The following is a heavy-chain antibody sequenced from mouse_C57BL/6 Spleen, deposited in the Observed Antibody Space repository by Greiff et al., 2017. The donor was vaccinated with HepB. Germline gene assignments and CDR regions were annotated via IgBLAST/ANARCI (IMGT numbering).Heavy chain of an antibody. Sequence: DVQLVESGGGLVKPGGSLKLSCAASGFTFSDYGMHWVRQAPEKGLEWVAYISSGSSTIYYADTVKGRFTISRDNAKNTLFLQMTSLRSEDTAMYYCARPGYYGSGPFDYWGQGTTLTVSS. V-gene: IGHV5-17*01. D-gene: IGHD1-1*01. CDR3: ARPGYYGSGPFDY. CDR1: GFTFSDYG. J-gene: IGHJ2*01. CDR2: ISSGSSTI.